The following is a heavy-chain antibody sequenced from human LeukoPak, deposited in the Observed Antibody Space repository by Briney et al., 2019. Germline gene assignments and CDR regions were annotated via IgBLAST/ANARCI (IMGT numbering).Heavy chain of an antibody. Sequence: PGGSLRLSCAASGFTFSSYAMSWVRQAPGKGLEWVSAISGSGGSTYYADSVKGRFTISRDNAKNSLYLQMNSLRAEDTALYYCAKDAMVRGVIVNPYYFDYWGQGTLVTVSS. D-gene: IGHD3-10*01. CDR2: ISGSGGST. CDR1: GFTFSSYA. J-gene: IGHJ4*02. CDR3: AKDAMVRGVIVNPYYFDY. V-gene: IGHV3-23*01.